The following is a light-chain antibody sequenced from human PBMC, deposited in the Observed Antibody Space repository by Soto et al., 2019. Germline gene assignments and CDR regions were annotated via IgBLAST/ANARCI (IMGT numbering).Light chain of an antibody. V-gene: IGKV3-15*01. Sequence: EIVLTQSPATLSVSPGDRVTLSCRARQSVYITLAWYQQRPGQAPRLLVYGASTKATAMPGRFSGSGSGTEFTLTLNNLQSEDFAVYYCQQYRNWPRTFGQGPKVEI. J-gene: IGKJ1*01. CDR2: GAS. CDR1: QSVYIT. CDR3: QQYRNWPRT.